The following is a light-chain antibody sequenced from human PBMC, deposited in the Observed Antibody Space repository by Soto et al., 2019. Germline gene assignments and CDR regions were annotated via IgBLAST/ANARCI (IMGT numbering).Light chain of an antibody. V-gene: IGKV3-15*01. Sequence: GERATLSCRASQSVSVNLAWYQQKPGQAPRLLIYGVSTRATGIPARFSGSESGTEFTLTISSLQSEDFAVYYCKQYNDWPFTFGTGTKVDIK. CDR2: GVS. CDR3: KQYNDWPFT. J-gene: IGKJ3*01. CDR1: QSVSVN.